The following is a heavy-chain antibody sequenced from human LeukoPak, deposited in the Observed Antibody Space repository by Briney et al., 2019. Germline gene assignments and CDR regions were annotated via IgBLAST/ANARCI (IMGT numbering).Heavy chain of an antibody. J-gene: IGHJ4*02. D-gene: IGHD4-23*01. CDR1: GFIFSNYW. CDR3: ARATVVSPNY. CDR2: IKQDGSEK. Sequence: GGSLRLSCAASGFIFSNYWMSWVRQAPGKGLEWVANIKQDGSEKFYVDSVKGRFTISRDNAKNSLYLQMNSLRAEDTAIYYCARATVVSPNYWGQGTLVTVSS. V-gene: IGHV3-7*03.